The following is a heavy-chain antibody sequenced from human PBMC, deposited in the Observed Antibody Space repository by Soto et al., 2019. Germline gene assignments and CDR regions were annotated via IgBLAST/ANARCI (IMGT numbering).Heavy chain of an antibody. J-gene: IGHJ4*02. D-gene: IGHD2-21*02. Sequence: ASVKVSCKASGYTFTSYGISWVRQAPGQGLEWMGWISAYNGNTNYAQKLQGRVTMTTDTSTSTAYMELRSLRSDDTAVYYCAREALGYCDGDCYAGGPLDYWGQGTLVTVSS. V-gene: IGHV1-18*04. CDR2: ISAYNGNT. CDR3: AREALGYCDGDCYAGGPLDY. CDR1: GYTFTSYG.